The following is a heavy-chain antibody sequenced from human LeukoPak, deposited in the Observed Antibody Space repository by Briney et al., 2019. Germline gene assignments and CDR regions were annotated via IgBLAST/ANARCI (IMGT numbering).Heavy chain of an antibody. Sequence: GGSLRLSCAASGFTFSSYWMHWVRQAPGKGLVWVSRINSDGSSTSYADSVKGRFTISRDNAKNTLYLQMNSLRAEDTAVYYCANGFTTVVTPGAYELDYWGQGTLVTVSS. CDR3: ANGFTTVVTPGAYELDY. V-gene: IGHV3-74*01. CDR2: INSDGSST. D-gene: IGHD4-23*01. CDR1: GFTFSSYW. J-gene: IGHJ4*01.